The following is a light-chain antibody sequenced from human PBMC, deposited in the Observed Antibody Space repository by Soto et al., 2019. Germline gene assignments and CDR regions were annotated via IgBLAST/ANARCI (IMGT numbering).Light chain of an antibody. CDR3: QQRGNWPLT. J-gene: IGKJ5*01. Sequence: EIVLTQSPATLSLSPGERATLPCRASQSISNYLAWYQQKPGQAPRFLIYDASNRATGIPARFSGSGSGTDFTLTISSLEPEDFAVYYCQQRGNWPLTFGQGTRLEIK. CDR1: QSISNY. V-gene: IGKV3-11*01. CDR2: DAS.